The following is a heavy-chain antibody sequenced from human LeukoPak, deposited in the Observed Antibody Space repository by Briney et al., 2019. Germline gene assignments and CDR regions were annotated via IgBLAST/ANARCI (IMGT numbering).Heavy chain of an antibody. CDR2: INTGGGT. CDR1: GFTFSNYD. D-gene: IGHD2-2*01. Sequence: GGSLRLSCEASGFTFSNYDMHWVRQTTGKGLEWVSLINTGGGTFYPDSVKGRFTISRDNSKFTLYMQMNSLRAEDTAVYYCARVRAGYCTSTSCYTGMDVWGQGTTVTVSS. J-gene: IGHJ6*02. CDR3: ARVRAGYCTSTSCYTGMDV. V-gene: IGHV3-66*02.